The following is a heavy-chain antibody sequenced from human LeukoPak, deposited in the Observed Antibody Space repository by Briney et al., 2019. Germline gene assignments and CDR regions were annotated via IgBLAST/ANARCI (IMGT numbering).Heavy chain of an antibody. CDR1: GYILTSYY. CDR3: ARVSFTQHSSGWYSFSY. Sequence: GASVKVSCKASGYILTSYYMYWVRQAPGQGLEWIGIISPSGSSTTYAQKFQGRVTMTRDMSTSTVYMELSSLRSEDTAVYFCARVSFTQHSSGWYSFSYWGQGTLVTVSS. V-gene: IGHV1-46*01. D-gene: IGHD6-19*01. J-gene: IGHJ4*02. CDR2: ISPSGSST.